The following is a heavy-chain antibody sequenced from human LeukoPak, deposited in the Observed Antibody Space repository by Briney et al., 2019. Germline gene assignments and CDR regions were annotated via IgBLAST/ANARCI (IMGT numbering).Heavy chain of an antibody. CDR2: ISAYNGNT. V-gene: IGHV1-18*01. Sequence: ASVKVSCKASGYTFTSYGISWVRQAPGQGLEWMGWISAYNGNTNYAQKLQGRVTITTDTSTSTAYMELRSLRSDDTAVYYCARDLNQGIYDSSYHDYWGQGTLVTVSS. J-gene: IGHJ4*02. CDR3: ARDLNQGIYDSSYHDY. CDR1: GYTFTSYG. D-gene: IGHD3-22*01.